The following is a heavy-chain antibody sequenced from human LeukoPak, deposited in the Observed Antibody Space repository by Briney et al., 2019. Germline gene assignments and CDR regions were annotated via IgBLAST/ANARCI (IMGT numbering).Heavy chain of an antibody. CDR1: GYTFTGYY. CDR3: AMLGYQDE. V-gene: IGHV1-2*02. Sequence: PGASVTVSCKASGYTFTGYYMHWVRQAPGQGLEWMGWINPNSGATNYARKVKGRVTITRDTSISTAYMELSRLRSDDTAVYYCAMLGYQDEWGQGTLVTVSS. J-gene: IGHJ4*02. CDR2: INPNSGAT. D-gene: IGHD2-8*01.